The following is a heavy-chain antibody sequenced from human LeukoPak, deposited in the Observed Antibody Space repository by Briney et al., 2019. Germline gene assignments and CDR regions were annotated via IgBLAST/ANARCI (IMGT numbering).Heavy chain of an antibody. J-gene: IGHJ4*02. Sequence: GGSLRLSCAASGFTFSTYGIQWVRQAPGRGLEWVAVISYDGSKKYYADSVKGRFTISRDNSKNTLYLQMNSLRVEDTAVYYCAKDSSGWMYYFDYWGQGTLVTVSS. V-gene: IGHV3-30*18. CDR3: AKDSSGWMYYFDY. D-gene: IGHD6-19*01. CDR2: ISYDGSKK. CDR1: GFTFSTYG.